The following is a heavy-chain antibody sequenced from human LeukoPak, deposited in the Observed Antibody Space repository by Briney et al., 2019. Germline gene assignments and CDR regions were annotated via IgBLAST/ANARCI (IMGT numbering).Heavy chain of an antibody. CDR3: ARAAPPTMVRGVIAQNWFDP. V-gene: IGHV4-39*07. J-gene: IGHJ5*02. CDR1: GGSISSSNYY. CDR2: IYYSGST. D-gene: IGHD3-10*01. Sequence: PSETLSLTCTVSGGSISSSNYYWGWIRHPPGKGLEWIGSIYYSGSTYYSPSLKSRVTISVDTSKNQFSLKLSSVTAADTAVYYCARAAPPTMVRGVIAQNWFDPWGQGTLVTVSS.